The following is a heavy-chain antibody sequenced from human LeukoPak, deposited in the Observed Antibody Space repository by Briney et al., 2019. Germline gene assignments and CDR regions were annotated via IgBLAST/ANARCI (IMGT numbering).Heavy chain of an antibody. CDR2: IIPIFGTA. V-gene: IGHV1-69*13. CDR1: GGTFSSYA. J-gene: IGHJ3*02. Sequence: SVKVSCKASGGTFSSYAISWVRQAPGQGLEWMGGIIPIFGTANYAQKFQGRVTITADESTSTAYMELSSLRSEDTAVYYCARVLYSAYVRAFDIWGQGTMVTVSS. CDR3: ARVLYSAYVRAFDI. D-gene: IGHD5-12*01.